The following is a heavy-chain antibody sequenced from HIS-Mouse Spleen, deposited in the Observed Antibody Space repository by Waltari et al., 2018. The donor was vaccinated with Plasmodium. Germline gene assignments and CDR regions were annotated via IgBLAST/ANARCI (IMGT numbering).Heavy chain of an antibody. J-gene: IGHJ6*02. CDR2: IDWDDDK. CDR1: GFSLSTSGMC. D-gene: IGHD6-6*01. Sequence: QVTLRESGPAPVKPTQTLTLTCTFSGFSLSTSGMCVSWIRQPPGKALEWLARIDWDDDKYYSTSLKTRLTISKDTSKNQVVLTMTNMDPVDTATYYCARTTYSSSSAKYYYYGMDVWGQGTTVTVSS. CDR3: ARTTYSSSSAKYYYYGMDV. V-gene: IGHV2-70*15.